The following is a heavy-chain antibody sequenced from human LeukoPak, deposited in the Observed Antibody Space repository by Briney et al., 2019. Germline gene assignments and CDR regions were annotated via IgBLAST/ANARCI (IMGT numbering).Heavy chain of an antibody. CDR2: ISSNGGST. CDR3: ARVPRYPYYYMDV. D-gene: IGHD1-1*01. J-gene: IGHJ6*03. Sequence: GGSLRLSCAASGFTFSSYAMHWVRQAPGKGLEYVSAISSNGGSTYYANSVKGRFTISRDNSKNTLYLQMGSLRAEDMAVYYCARVPRYPYYYMDVWGKGTTVTISS. CDR1: GFTFSSYA. V-gene: IGHV3-64*01.